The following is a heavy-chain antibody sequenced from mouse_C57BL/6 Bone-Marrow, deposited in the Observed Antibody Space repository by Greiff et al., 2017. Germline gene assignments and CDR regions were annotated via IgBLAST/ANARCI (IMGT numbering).Heavy chain of an antibody. Sequence: VQLQQPGAELVKPGASVKLSCKASGYTFTSYWMHWVKQRPGQGLEWIGMIHPNSGSNNNNEKFKSKATLTVDKSSSTAYKQISSLTSEDAAVSYGSRPPLYYGNYGYAMDYWGQGTSVTVSS. CDR3: SRPPLYYGNYGYAMDY. CDR1: GYTFTSYW. V-gene: IGHV1-64*01. D-gene: IGHD2-1*01. CDR2: IHPNSGSN. J-gene: IGHJ4*01.